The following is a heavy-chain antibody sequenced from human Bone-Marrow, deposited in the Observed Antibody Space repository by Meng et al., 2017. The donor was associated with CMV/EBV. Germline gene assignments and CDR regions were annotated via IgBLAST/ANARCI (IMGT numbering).Heavy chain of an antibody. J-gene: IGHJ4*02. CDR2: ISGGGGNT. CDR1: GFTFSNFA. D-gene: IGHD3-22*01. V-gene: IGHV3-23*01. CDR3: AKDGIEGYYDSSGYYDY. Sequence: EPLSLTCAASGFTFSNFAMSWVRQAPGKGLEWVSTISGGGGNTYYADSVKGRFTISRDNSKNTLYLEMNSLRAEDTAVFYCAKDGIEGYYDSSGYYDYWGQGTLVTVSS.